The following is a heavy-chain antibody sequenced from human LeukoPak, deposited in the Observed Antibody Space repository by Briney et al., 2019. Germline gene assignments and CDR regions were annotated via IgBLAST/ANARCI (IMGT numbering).Heavy chain of an antibody. Sequence: ASVKVSCKASGYTFTSYGISWVRQAPGQGLEWMGCISAYNGNTNYAQKLQGRVTMTTDTSTSTAYMELRSLRSDDTAVYYCARDSITMVRGDGKGRYFDYWGQGTLVTVSS. D-gene: IGHD3-10*01. CDR2: ISAYNGNT. V-gene: IGHV1-18*01. J-gene: IGHJ4*02. CDR3: ARDSITMVRGDGKGRYFDY. CDR1: GYTFTSYG.